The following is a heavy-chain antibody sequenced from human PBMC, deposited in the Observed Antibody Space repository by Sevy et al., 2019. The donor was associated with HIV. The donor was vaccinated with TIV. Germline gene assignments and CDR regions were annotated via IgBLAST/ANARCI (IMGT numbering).Heavy chain of an antibody. J-gene: IGHJ6*02. CDR1: GDSVSSNSAA. V-gene: IGHV6-1*01. D-gene: IGHD7-27*01. Sequence: SQTLSLTCAISGDSVSSNSAAWNWIRQSPSRGLEWLGRTYYRPKWYNDYAVSVKSRITINPDTSKNQFSLQLNSVTPEDTAVYYCARGGSPGDYYYYYGMDVWGQGTTVTVSS. CDR2: TYYRPKWYN. CDR3: ARGGSPGDYYYYYGMDV.